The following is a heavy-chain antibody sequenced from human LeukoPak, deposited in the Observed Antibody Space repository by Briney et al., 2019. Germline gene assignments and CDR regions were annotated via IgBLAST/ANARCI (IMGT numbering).Heavy chain of an antibody. CDR3: GRSAGFVHFDH. CDR1: GGSISTFY. J-gene: IGHJ4*02. D-gene: IGHD3-16*01. V-gene: IGHV4-4*07. CDR2: IYTSGST. Sequence: SETLSLTCTVSGGSISTFYWSWIRQPAGKGLEWIGRIYTSGSTNYNPSLKSRVTMSVDTSKNQFSLKLSSVTAADTAVYYCGRSAGFVHFDHWGQGTLVTVTS.